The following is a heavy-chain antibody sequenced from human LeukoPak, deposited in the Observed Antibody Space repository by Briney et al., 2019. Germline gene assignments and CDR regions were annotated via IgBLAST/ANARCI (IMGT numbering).Heavy chain of an antibody. J-gene: IGHJ4*02. Sequence: ASVKVSCKASGYTFTSYGISWVRQAPGQGLEWMGWISAYNGNTNYAQKLQGRVTMTTDTSTSTAYMELRSLRSDDTAVYYCAKEKDIVVVVAATYDYWGQGTLVTVSS. CDR1: GYTFTSYG. CDR3: AKEKDIVVVVAATYDY. D-gene: IGHD2-15*01. CDR2: ISAYNGNT. V-gene: IGHV1-18*01.